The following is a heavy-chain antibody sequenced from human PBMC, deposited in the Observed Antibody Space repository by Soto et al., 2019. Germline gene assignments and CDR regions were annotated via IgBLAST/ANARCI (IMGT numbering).Heavy chain of an antibody. CDR2: INHSGST. J-gene: IGHJ4*02. CDR1: GGSFSGYY. D-gene: IGHD1-26*01. CDR3: ARDRRVGAYFDY. V-gene: IGHV4-34*01. Sequence: PSETLSLTCAVSGGSFSGYYWSWIRQPPGKGLEWIGEINHSGSTNYNPSLKSRVTISVDTSKNQFSLKLSSVTAADTAVYYCARDRRVGAYFDYWGQGTLVTVSS.